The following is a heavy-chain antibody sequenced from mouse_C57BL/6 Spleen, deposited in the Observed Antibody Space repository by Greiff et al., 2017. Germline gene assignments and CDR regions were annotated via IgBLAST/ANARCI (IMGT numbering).Heavy chain of an antibody. Sequence: VQLQQSGPELVKPGASVKISCKASGYTFTDYYMNWVKQSHGKSLEWIGDINPNNGGTSYNQKLKGKAPLSVDKSSSTAYMELRSLTSEDSAVYYWARGGYSNSERDYAMDYWGQGTSVTVSS. CDR1: GYTFTDYY. V-gene: IGHV1-26*01. J-gene: IGHJ4*01. D-gene: IGHD2-5*01. CDR3: ARGGYSNSERDYAMDY. CDR2: INPNNGGT.